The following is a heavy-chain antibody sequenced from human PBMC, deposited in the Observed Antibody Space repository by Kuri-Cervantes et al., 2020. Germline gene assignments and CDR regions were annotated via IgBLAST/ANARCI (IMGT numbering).Heavy chain of an antibody. D-gene: IGHD6-6*01. CDR1: GFTFSSYG. CDR3: TTYYSSSGPNDY. CDR2: IWYDGSNK. J-gene: IGHJ4*02. V-gene: IGHV3-33*03. Sequence: GESLKISCAASGFTFSSYGMHWVRQAPGKGLECVAVIWYDGSNKYYVDSVKGRFTISRDNAQNSLFLQVNSLRADDTAVYYCTTYYSSSGPNDYWGQGTLVTVSS.